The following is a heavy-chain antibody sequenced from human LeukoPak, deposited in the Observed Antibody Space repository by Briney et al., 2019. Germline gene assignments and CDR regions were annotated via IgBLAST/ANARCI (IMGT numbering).Heavy chain of an antibody. CDR2: IYHRGST. J-gene: IGHJ4*02. D-gene: IGHD3-9*01. CDR1: GYSISSGYY. Sequence: SETLSLTCAVSGYSISSGYYWGWIRQPPGKGLEWIGSIYHRGSTYYNPSLKSRVTISVDTSKNQFSLKLSSVTAADTAVYYCARVGYDILTGPYYFDYWGQGTLVTVSS. V-gene: IGHV4-38-2*01. CDR3: ARVGYDILTGPYYFDY.